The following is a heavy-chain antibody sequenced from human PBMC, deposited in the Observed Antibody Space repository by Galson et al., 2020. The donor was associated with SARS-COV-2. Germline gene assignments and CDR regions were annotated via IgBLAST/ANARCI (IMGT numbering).Heavy chain of an antibody. D-gene: IGHD6-19*01. V-gene: IGHV4-34*01. CDR2: INHGGST. CDR1: GGSFSGYY. J-gene: IGHJ5*02. Sequence: SETLSLTCAVYGGSFSGYYWSWIRQPPGKGLEWIGEINHGGSTNYNPSLKSRVTISVDTSKNQFSLKLSSVTAADTAVYYCARAALKRSSGWYNWFDPWGQGTLVTFSS. CDR3: ARAALKRSSGWYNWFDP.